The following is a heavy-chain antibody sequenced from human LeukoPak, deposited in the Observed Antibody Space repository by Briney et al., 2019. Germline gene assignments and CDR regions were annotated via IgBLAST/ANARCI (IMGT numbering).Heavy chain of an antibody. CDR2: ISAYNGNT. V-gene: IGHV1-18*01. D-gene: IGHD2-15*01. CDR3: ARTGYCSGGSCLTSYYYYYYMDV. J-gene: IGHJ6*03. Sequence: ASVKVSCKASGYTFTSYGISWVRQAPGQGLEWMGWISAYNGNTNYAQKLQGRVTMTTDTSPSTAYMELRSLRSDDTAVYYCARTGYCSGGSCLTSYYYYYYMDVWGKGTTVTVSS. CDR1: GYTFTSYG.